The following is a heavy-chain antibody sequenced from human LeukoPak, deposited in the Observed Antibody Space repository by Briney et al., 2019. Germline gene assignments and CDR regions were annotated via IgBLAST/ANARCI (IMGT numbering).Heavy chain of an antibody. CDR2: ISSSGSTI. J-gene: IGHJ4*02. CDR1: GFTFSNYY. V-gene: IGHV3-11*01. D-gene: IGHD5-12*01. Sequence: PGGSLRLSCAASGFTFSNYYMSWIRQAPGKGLGWVSYISSSGSTIYYADSVKGRFAISRDNAKNSLYLQMNSLRAEDTAVYYCARDRVATTHDYWGQGTLVTASS. CDR3: ARDRVATTHDY.